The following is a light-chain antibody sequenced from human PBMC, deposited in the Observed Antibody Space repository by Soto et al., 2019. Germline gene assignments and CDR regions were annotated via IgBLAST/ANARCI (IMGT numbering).Light chain of an antibody. CDR1: QDISNW. Sequence: DIQMTQSPSSVSASVGDRVTISCRASQDISNWLAWHQQKPGEAPKFLIYAASNLQSGVPSKFSVSGSGTDFTLTISSLQPEDFAVYYCQQARRFPITFGQGTRLEIK. CDR3: QQARRFPIT. J-gene: IGKJ5*01. V-gene: IGKV1-12*01. CDR2: AAS.